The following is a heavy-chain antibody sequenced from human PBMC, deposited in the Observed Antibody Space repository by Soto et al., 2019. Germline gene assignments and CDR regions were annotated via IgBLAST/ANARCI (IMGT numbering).Heavy chain of an antibody. Sequence: GGSLRLSCAASGFTFSNYAMSWVRQAPGKGLEWVSVISGSGGSTYYADSVKGRFTISRDNSKNTLYLQMNSLRAEDTAVYYCAKRDDIAARPESKWFDPWGQGTLVTVS. V-gene: IGHV3-23*01. J-gene: IGHJ5*02. CDR1: GFTFSNYA. CDR3: AKRDDIAARPESKWFDP. D-gene: IGHD6-6*01. CDR2: ISGSGGST.